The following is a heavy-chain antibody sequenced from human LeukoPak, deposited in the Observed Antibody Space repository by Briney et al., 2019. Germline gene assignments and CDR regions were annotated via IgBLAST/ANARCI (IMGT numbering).Heavy chain of an antibody. Sequence: SETLSLTCAVYGGSFSGYYWSLIRQPPGKGLEWIGEINHSGSTNYNPSLKSRVTISVDTSKNQFSLKLSSVTAADTAVYYCARLPNPNAGIEYYFDYWGQGTLVTVSS. CDR2: INHSGST. V-gene: IGHV4-34*01. D-gene: IGHD1-14*01. CDR3: ARLPNPNAGIEYYFDY. CDR1: GGSFSGYY. J-gene: IGHJ4*02.